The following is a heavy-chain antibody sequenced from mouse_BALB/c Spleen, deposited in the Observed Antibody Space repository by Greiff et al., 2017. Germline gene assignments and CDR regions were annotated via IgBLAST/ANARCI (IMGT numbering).Heavy chain of an antibody. CDR1: GYTFTDYE. Sequence: QVQLKQSGAELVRPGASVTLSCKASGYTFTDYEMHWVKQTPVHGLEWIGAIDPETGGTAYNQKFKGKATLTADKSSSTAYMELRSLTSEDSAVYYCTRWITTARYYFDDWGQGTTLTVSS. J-gene: IGHJ2*01. D-gene: IGHD1-2*01. CDR2: IDPETGGT. V-gene: IGHV1-15*01. CDR3: TRWITTARYYFDD.